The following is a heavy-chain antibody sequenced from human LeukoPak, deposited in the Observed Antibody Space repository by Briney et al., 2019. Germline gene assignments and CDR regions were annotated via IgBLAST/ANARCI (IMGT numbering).Heavy chain of an antibody. CDR1: GYTFTSYG. CDR3: ARSSSPRLGGLMDV. D-gene: IGHD2-2*01. V-gene: IGHV1-18*01. CDR2: ISAYNGNT. J-gene: IGHJ6*03. Sequence: ASVKVSCKASGYTFTSYGISWVRQAPGQGLEWMGWISAYNGNTNYAQNFRGRVTMTTDTSTSTAYMELRSLRSDDTAVYYCARSSSPRLGGLMDVWGKGTTVTISS.